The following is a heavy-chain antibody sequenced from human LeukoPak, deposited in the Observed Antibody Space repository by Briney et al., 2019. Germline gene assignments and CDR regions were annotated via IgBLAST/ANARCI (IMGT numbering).Heavy chain of an antibody. CDR3: ARDSLGWYFGSIGY. CDR1: GFTFSSYA. V-gene: IGHV3-30*04. D-gene: IGHD6-19*01. Sequence: GGSLRLSCAASGFTFSSYAVHWVRQAPGKGLEWVAVISYDGSNKYYADSVKGRFTISRDNSKNTLYLQMNSLRAEDTAVYYCARDSLGWYFGSIGYWGQGTLVTVSS. J-gene: IGHJ4*02. CDR2: ISYDGSNK.